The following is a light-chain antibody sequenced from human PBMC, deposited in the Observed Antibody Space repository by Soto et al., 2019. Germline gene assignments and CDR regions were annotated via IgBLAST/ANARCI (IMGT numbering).Light chain of an antibody. CDR1: QSVSNNY. CDR3: QQFNNSPLYT. Sequence: EVVLTQSPGTLSLSPGERATLSCRASQSVSNNYLAWYQQKPGQAPRLLIYGATSRATGIPDRFSGSGSGTDFTLTISRLEPEDFAVYYCQQFNNSPLYTFGQGTNLEIK. CDR2: GAT. V-gene: IGKV3-20*01. J-gene: IGKJ2*01.